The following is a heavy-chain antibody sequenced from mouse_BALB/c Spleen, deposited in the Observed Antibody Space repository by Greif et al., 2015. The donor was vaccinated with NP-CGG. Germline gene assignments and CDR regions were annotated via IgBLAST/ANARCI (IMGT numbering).Heavy chain of an antibody. J-gene: IGHJ4*01. Sequence: EGQGVESGGGLVQPGGSRKLSCAASGFTFSSFGMHWVRQAPEKGLEWVAYISSGSSTIYYADTVKGRFTIARDNPKNTLFLQMTSLRSEDPAMYYCARYGNYAMDYWGQGTSVTVSS. CDR2: ISSGSSTI. V-gene: IGHV5-17*02. D-gene: IGHD2-1*01. CDR3: ARYGNYAMDY. CDR1: GFTFSSFG.